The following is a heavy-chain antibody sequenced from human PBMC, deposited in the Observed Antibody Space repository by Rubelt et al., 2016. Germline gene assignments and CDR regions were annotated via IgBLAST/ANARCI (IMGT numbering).Heavy chain of an antibody. J-gene: IGHJ4*02. CDR2: ISGFNGDT. CDR3: ARGGIYSPDY. V-gene: IGHV1-18*04. CDR1: GYTLTGYF. Sequence: QVQLVQSGAEVKKPGASVRVSCEASGYTLTGYFIHWVRQAPGQGLEWMGWISGFNGDTNYAQKFQGRVTMTTDTSTSTAYMERMSLRSDDTAVYYCARGGIYSPDYWGQGTLVTVSS. D-gene: IGHD3-16*01.